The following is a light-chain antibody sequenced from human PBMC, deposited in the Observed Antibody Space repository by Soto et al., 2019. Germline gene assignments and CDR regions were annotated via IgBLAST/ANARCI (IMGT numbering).Light chain of an antibody. Sequence: DIHMTQSPSSLSASVGDRVTITCRASQSISSYLNWYQQKPGKAPKLLIYAASSLQSGVPSRFSGSGSGTDFTLTISSLQPEDFATYYCQQSYSTPRLTFGGATKVDIK. CDR1: QSISSY. J-gene: IGKJ4*01. V-gene: IGKV1-39*01. CDR3: QQSYSTPRLT. CDR2: AAS.